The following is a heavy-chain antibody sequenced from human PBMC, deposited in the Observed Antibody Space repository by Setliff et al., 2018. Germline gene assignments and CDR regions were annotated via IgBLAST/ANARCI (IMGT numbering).Heavy chain of an antibody. CDR2: ISSSSSTI. J-gene: IGHJ4*02. V-gene: IGHV3-48*01. D-gene: IGHD3-3*01. CDR3: ARAALTIFGVVTPFDY. Sequence: GGSLRLSCAASGFTFSSYSMNWVRQAPGKGLEWVSYISSSSSTIYYADSVKGRFTISRDNAKNSLYLQMNSLRAEDTAVYYCARAALTIFGVVTPFDYWGQGTLVTVSS. CDR1: GFTFSSYS.